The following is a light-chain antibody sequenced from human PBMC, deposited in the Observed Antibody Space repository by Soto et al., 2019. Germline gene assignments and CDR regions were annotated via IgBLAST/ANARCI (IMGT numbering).Light chain of an antibody. Sequence: QSALTQPASVSGSPGQSITISCTGTSSDVGGHNYVSWYQQHPGKAPKLMIYGVSNRPSGVSNRFSGSKSGNTASLTISGLQAEDEADYYCTSKTSSITDVVGTGTKVTVL. J-gene: IGLJ1*01. CDR3: TSKTSSITDV. CDR1: SSDVGGHNY. CDR2: GVS. V-gene: IGLV2-14*01.